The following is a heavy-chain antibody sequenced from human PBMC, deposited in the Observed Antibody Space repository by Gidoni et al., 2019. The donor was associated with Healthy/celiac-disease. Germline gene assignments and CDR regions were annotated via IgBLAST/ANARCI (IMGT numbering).Heavy chain of an antibody. J-gene: IGHJ6*02. Sequence: EVQLVESGGGLVQPGGSLRLSCAASGFTFSSYWMSWVRQAPGKGLEWVANIKQDGSEKYYVDSVKGRFTISRDNAKNSLYLQMNSLRAEDTAVYYCARDQADEVPKYSSSWYWNYYGMDVWGQGTTVTVSS. CDR2: IKQDGSEK. CDR1: GFTFSSYW. D-gene: IGHD6-13*01. V-gene: IGHV3-7*01. CDR3: ARDQADEVPKYSSSWYWNYYGMDV.